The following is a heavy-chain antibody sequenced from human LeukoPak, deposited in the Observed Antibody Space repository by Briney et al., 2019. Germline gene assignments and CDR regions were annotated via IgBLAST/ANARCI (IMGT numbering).Heavy chain of an antibody. Sequence: GGSLRLSCAASGFTFSNYAMTWVRQAPGKGLEWVSTISGSGGSTYYAGSVKGRFTISRDNSKNTLYLQMNTLRTEDTAVYYCAKEPQIDRRPDYWGQGTLVTVSS. CDR1: GFTFSNYA. J-gene: IGHJ4*02. V-gene: IGHV3-23*01. CDR2: ISGSGGST. D-gene: IGHD3-22*01. CDR3: AKEPQIDRRPDY.